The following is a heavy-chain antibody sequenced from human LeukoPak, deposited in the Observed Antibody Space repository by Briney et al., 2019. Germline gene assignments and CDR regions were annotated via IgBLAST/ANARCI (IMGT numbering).Heavy chain of an antibody. Sequence: PSETLSLTCTVSGGSISSYYWSWIRQPAGKGLEWIGRIYTSGSTNYNPSLKSRVTISVDKSKNQFSLKLGSVTAADTAVYYCARALAAAGPGDFQHWGQGTLVTVSS. V-gene: IGHV4-4*07. CDR2: IYTSGST. CDR3: ARALAAAGPGDFQH. D-gene: IGHD6-13*01. J-gene: IGHJ1*01. CDR1: GGSISSYY.